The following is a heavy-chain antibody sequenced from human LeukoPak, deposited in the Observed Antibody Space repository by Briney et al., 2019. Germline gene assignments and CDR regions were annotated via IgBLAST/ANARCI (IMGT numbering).Heavy chain of an antibody. J-gene: IGHJ3*02. CDR2: MNPSGGST. Sequence: ASVKVSCKASGYTFTGYYMHWVRQAPGQGLEWMGMMNPSGGSTSLVQKLQGRATMTRDMSTSTVYMELSSLRSEDTAVYYCARDYYYDSSGYLHGSAFDIWGQGTMVTVSS. D-gene: IGHD3-22*01. CDR3: ARDYYYDSSGYLHGSAFDI. V-gene: IGHV1-46*01. CDR1: GYTFTGYY.